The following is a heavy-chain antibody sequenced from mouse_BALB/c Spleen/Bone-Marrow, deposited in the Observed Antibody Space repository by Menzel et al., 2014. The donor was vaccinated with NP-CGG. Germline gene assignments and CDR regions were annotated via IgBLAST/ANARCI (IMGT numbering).Heavy chain of an antibody. D-gene: IGHD2-1*01. CDR1: GYTFTSYV. CDR2: INPYNDGT. Sequence: VQLQQSGPELVKPGASVKMSCKASGYTFTSYVMHWVKQKPGQGLEWIGYINPYNDGTKYNEKFKGKATLTSNKSSSTAYMELSSLTSEDSAVYYCARDGNPYWYFDVWGAGTTVTVSS. J-gene: IGHJ1*01. CDR3: ARDGNPYWYFDV. V-gene: IGHV1-14*01.